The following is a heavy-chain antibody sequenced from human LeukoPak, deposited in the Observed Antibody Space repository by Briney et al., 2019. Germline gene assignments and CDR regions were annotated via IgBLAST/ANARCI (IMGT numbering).Heavy chain of an antibody. V-gene: IGHV3-7*03. CDR1: GFTFSSYW. Sequence: GGSLRLSCAASGFTFSSYWMSWVRQAPGKGLEWVANIKQDGSEKYYVDSVKGRFTIFRDNAKNSVYLQMNSLRAEDTAVYYCAREPYYYDSSGYISDYWGQGTLVTVSS. D-gene: IGHD3-22*01. J-gene: IGHJ4*02. CDR2: IKQDGSEK. CDR3: AREPYYYDSSGYISDY.